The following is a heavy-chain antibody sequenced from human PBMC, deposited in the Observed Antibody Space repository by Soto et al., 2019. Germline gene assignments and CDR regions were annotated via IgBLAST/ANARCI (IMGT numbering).Heavy chain of an antibody. D-gene: IGHD5-18*01. J-gene: IGHJ4*02. V-gene: IGHV1-69*13. CDR3: ARIPRYSFPTSDDLDS. CDR2: ITPIYPTT. Sequence: SVKVSCKASGGTFYTYTFSWVRQAPGQGREWMGSITPIYPTTNYAEKFQGRLTVTADGSTNTAYMELNSLTSEDTAVYYCARIPRYSFPTSDDLDSWGQGTLVTVSS. CDR1: GGTFYTYT.